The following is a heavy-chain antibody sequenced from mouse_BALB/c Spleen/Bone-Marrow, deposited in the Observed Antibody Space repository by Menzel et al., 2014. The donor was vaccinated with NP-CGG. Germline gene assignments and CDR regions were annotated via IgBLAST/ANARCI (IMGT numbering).Heavy chain of an antibody. CDR1: DYTFTSYW. CDR2: IDPSNSVT. CDR3: ARTFQPRRAMDY. Sequence: QVHVKQSGPELVRPGASVKMSCKASDYTFTSYWMHWVKQRPGQGLEWIGMIDPSNSVTRLNQKFKDKATLNIDKSSNTAYMHLSSLTSEDSAVYYCARTFQPRRAMDYWGQGSSVTVSS. J-gene: IGHJ4*01. D-gene: IGHD6-1*01. V-gene: IGHV1-74*01.